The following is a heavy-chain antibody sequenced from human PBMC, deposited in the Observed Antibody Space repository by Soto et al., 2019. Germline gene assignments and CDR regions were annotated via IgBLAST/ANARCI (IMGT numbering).Heavy chain of an antibody. CDR2: ISSSSSYI. V-gene: IGHV3-21*01. CDR3: ARGPSGGLTGFDY. CDR1: GFTFSSYS. Sequence: GGSLRLSCAASGFTFSSYSMNWVRQAPGKGLEWVSSISSSSSYIYYADSVKGRFTISRDNAKNSLYLQMNSLRAEDTAVYYCARGPSGGLTGFDYWGQGTLVTVSS. J-gene: IGHJ4*02. D-gene: IGHD7-27*01.